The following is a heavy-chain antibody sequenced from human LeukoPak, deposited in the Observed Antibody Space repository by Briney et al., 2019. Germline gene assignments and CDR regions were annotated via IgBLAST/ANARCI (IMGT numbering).Heavy chain of an antibody. CDR3: ARVISVAGTDYYYMDV. V-gene: IGHV4-59*01. J-gene: IGHJ6*03. CDR2: IYYSGST. D-gene: IGHD6-19*01. CDR1: GGPISSYY. Sequence: PSETLSLTCTVSGGPISSYYWSWIRQPPGKGLEWIGYIYYSGSTNYNPSLKSRVTISVDTSKNQFSLKLSSVTAADTAVYYCARVISVAGTDYYYMDVWDKGTTVTISS.